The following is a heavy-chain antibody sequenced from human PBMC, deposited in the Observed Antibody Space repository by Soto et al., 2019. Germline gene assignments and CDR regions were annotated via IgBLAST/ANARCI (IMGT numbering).Heavy chain of an antibody. CDR3: AILADCISTSCYVGDDAFGI. Sequence: GGSLRLSCAASGFTFSSYSMNWVRQAPGKGLEWVSSISCSGGSIYYADSVKGRFTISRDNSKYTLYLQMISLRAVDTAVYYFAILADCISTSCYVGDDAFGIWGQGTMVTVSS. D-gene: IGHD2-2*01. CDR2: ISCSGGSI. V-gene: IGHV3-23*01. CDR1: GFTFSSYS. J-gene: IGHJ3*02.